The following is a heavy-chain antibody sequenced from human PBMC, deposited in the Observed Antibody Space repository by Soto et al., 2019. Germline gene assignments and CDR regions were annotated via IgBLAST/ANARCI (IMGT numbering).Heavy chain of an antibody. CDR3: ATAKRGTVSLLSA. D-gene: IGHD4-4*01. J-gene: IGHJ5*01. V-gene: IGHV1-2*02. CDR2: LNPYSGAT. Sequence: QVQLVQSGAELRKPGASVKVSCKASGYPFNDNHIHWVRQAPGQGLEWMGWLNPYSGATTYGANYTGRITLTRDTSLSTSSMELIGLRSDDTAVYYCATAKRGTVSLLSAWGKGTLVTVSS. CDR1: GYPFNDNH.